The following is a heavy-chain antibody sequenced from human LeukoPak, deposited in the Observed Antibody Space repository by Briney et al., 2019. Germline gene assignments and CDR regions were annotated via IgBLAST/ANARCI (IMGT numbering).Heavy chain of an antibody. CDR2: IYYSGST. Sequence: SETLSLTCTVSGGSISSYYWSWIRQPPGKGLEWIGYIYYSGSTNYNPSLKSRVTISVDTFKNQFSLKLSSVTAADTAVYYCARVSVTVIDYWGQGTLVTVSS. D-gene: IGHD3-16*02. V-gene: IGHV4-59*01. J-gene: IGHJ4*02. CDR1: GGSISSYY. CDR3: ARVSVTVIDY.